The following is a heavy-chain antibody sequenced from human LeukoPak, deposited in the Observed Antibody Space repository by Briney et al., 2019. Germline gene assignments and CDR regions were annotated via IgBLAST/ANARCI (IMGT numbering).Heavy chain of an antibody. D-gene: IGHD3-10*01. V-gene: IGHV3-15*07. Sequence: GGSLRLSCAASGFTFSNAWMNWVRQAPGKGLEWVGRIKSKTDGGTTDYAAPVKGRFTISRDDSKNTLYLQMNSLKTEDTAVYYCTTRNGSGSSFFDYWGQGTLVTVSS. CDR1: GFTFSNAW. CDR2: IKSKTDGGTT. J-gene: IGHJ4*02. CDR3: TTRNGSGSSFFDY.